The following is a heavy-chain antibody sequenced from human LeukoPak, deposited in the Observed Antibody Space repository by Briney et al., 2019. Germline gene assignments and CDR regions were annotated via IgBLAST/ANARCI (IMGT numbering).Heavy chain of an antibody. D-gene: IGHD1-1*01. Sequence: SVKVSCKASGGTFSSYAISWVRQAPGQGLEWMGGIIPIFGTANYAQKFQGRVTITADESTSTAYMELSSLGSEDTAVYYCARGPPTAQYFQHWGQGTLVTVSS. J-gene: IGHJ1*01. CDR3: ARGPPTAQYFQH. CDR2: IIPIFGTA. V-gene: IGHV1-69*01. CDR1: GGTFSSYA.